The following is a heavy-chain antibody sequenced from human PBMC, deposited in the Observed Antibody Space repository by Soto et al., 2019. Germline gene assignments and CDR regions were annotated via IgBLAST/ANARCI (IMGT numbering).Heavy chain of an antibody. CDR2: IIPILGIA. CDR3: ASPSDWGVGYCSGGSCHGLS. J-gene: IGHJ3*01. Sequence: SVKVSCKASGGTFSSYTISWVRQAPGKGLEWMGRIIPILGIANYAQKFQGRVTITADKSTSTAYMELSSLRSEDTAVYYCASPSDWGVGYCSGGSCHGLSWGQGTMVTVSS. V-gene: IGHV1-69*02. CDR1: GGTFSSYT. D-gene: IGHD2-15*01.